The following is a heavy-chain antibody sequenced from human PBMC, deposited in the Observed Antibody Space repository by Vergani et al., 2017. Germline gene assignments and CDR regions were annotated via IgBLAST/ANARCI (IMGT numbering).Heavy chain of an antibody. J-gene: IGHJ6*02. V-gene: IGHV1-3*04. D-gene: IGHD3-10*01. CDR3: ARDRFRGDYYYGMDV. Sequence: QVQLVQSGAEVKKPGASVKVSCTASGYTFTSYAMHWVRQAPGQRLEWMGWINTGNGNTKYSQKFQGRVTMTRDTSTSTVYMELSSLRSEDTAVYYCARDRFRGDYYYGMDVWGQGTTVTVSS. CDR1: GYTFTSYA. CDR2: INTGNGNT.